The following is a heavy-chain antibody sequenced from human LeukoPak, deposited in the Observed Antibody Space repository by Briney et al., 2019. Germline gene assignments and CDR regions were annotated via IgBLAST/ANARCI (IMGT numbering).Heavy chain of an antibody. CDR2: VYYSGST. Sequence: GSLRLSCAASGFTFSNSWMSWVRQAPGKGLEWIGSVYYSGSTYYNPSLKSRVTISVDTSKNQFSLKLSSVTAADTAVYYCARDLEFVTTPYYFDYWGQGTLVTVSS. CDR3: ARDLEFVTTPYYFDY. V-gene: IGHV4-39*07. CDR1: GFTFSNSW. J-gene: IGHJ4*02. D-gene: IGHD4-17*01.